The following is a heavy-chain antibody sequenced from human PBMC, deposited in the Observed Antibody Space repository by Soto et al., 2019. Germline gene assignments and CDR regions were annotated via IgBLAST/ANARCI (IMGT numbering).Heavy chain of an antibody. CDR2: IFPGVSDT. D-gene: IGHD3-10*01. CDR1: GYNFTNYW. Sequence: PGESLKISCKGSGYNFTNYWIGWVRQMPGKGLESMGIIFPGVSDTRYSLSFQGQVTISADKSISTAYLQWSSLKASDTAMYYCAGGGVRGVVTRTRDYYGMDVWGQGTTVTVSS. V-gene: IGHV5-51*01. J-gene: IGHJ6*02. CDR3: AGGGVRGVVTRTRDYYGMDV.